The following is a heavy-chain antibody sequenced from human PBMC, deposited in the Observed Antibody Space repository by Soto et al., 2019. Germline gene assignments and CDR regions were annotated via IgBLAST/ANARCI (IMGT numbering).Heavy chain of an antibody. Sequence: GGSLRLSCAVSGVTFSSYAMSWVRQAPGKGLEWVSAISGSGGSTYYADSVKGRFTISRDNSKNTLYLQMNSLRAEDTAVYYCGKIGPRERTTGHFDYWGQGTLVTVSS. D-gene: IGHD1-26*01. CDR3: GKIGPRERTTGHFDY. J-gene: IGHJ4*02. CDR1: GVTFSSYA. V-gene: IGHV3-23*01. CDR2: ISGSGGST.